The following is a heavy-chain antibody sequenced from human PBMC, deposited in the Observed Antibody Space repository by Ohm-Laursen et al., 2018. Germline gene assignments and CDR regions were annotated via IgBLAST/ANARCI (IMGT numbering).Heavy chain of an antibody. V-gene: IGHV3-23*01. CDR1: GFSFSSYA. D-gene: IGHD4-11*01. Sequence: LRLSCTASGFSFSSYAVTWVRQAPGKGLEWVSAIGGDDRTHYADSVKGRFTISKDKSKNMLYLQMNSLRAEDTAVYHCASRRIVTMDRGAFNVWGQGTMVTVSS. CDR2: IGGDDRT. J-gene: IGHJ3*01. CDR3: ASRRIVTMDRGAFNV.